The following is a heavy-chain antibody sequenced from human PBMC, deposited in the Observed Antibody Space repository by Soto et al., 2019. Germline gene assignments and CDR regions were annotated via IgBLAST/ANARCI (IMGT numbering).Heavy chain of an antibody. CDR1: GFTFSSYW. V-gene: IGHV3-7*01. CDR3: ARDIPHGLVSIGGVY. D-gene: IGHD3-16*01. J-gene: IGHJ4*02. Sequence: GGSLRLSCAASGFTFSSYWMSWVRQAPGKGLEWVANIKQDGSEKYYVDSVKGRFTISRDNAKNSLYLQMNSLRAEDTAVYYCARDIPHGLVSIGGVYWGQGTLVTVSS. CDR2: IKQDGSEK.